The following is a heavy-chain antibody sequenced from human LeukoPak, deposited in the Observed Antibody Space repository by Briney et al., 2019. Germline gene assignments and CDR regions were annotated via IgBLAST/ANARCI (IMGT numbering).Heavy chain of an antibody. D-gene: IGHD3-3*01. J-gene: IGHJ6*03. V-gene: IGHV4-39*01. CDR3: ARHSSSFGYDFWSGSPNYFLDV. CDR1: GDSISSTSFY. CDR2: MYYVGTT. Sequence: SETLSLTCSVSGDSISSTSFYWAWLRQPPGKGLEWIASMYYVGTTYYNPSLTSRVTISVDTSKSQFSLKLSSVTAADAAVYYCARHSSSFGYDFWSGSPNYFLDVWGKGMTVTVSS.